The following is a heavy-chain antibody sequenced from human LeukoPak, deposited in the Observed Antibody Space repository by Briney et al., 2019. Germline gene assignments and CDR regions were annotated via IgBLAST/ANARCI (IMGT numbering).Heavy chain of an antibody. J-gene: IGHJ5*02. V-gene: IGHV5-51*01. CDR3: ARRGSPGGDSLGWFDP. D-gene: IGHD2-21*02. Sequence: GESLKISCKGSGYSFTSYWIGWARQMPEKGLEWMGIIYPGDSDTRYSPSFQGQVTISADKSISTAYLQWSSLKASDTAIYYCARRGSPGGDSLGWFDPWGQGTLVTVSS. CDR2: IYPGDSDT. CDR1: GYSFTSYW.